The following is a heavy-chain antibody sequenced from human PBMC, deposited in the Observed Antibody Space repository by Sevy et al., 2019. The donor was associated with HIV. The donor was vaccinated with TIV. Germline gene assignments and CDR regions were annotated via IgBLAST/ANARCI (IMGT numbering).Heavy chain of an antibody. Sequence: GGSLRLSCAASGFTFSNAWMSWVRQAPGKGLEWVGRIKTKNEGGTIDYAAPVKGRFTISRDDSKNTLSLQMNSLKTEYTAVYYCTTDPITLFGVVISEAGPDYWGQGTLVTVSS. J-gene: IGHJ4*02. V-gene: IGHV3-15*01. CDR2: IKTKNEGGTI. D-gene: IGHD3-3*01. CDR3: TTDPITLFGVVISEAGPDY. CDR1: GFTFSNAW.